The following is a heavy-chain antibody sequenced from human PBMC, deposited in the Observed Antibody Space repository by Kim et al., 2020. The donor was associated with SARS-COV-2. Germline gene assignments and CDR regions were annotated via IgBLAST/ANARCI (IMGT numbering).Heavy chain of an antibody. J-gene: IGHJ4*02. D-gene: IGHD1-26*01. V-gene: IGHV4-59*13. CDR2: IYYSGST. CDR3: ARGKWVGAINHFDY. CDR1: GGSISSYY. Sequence: SETLSLTCTVSGGSISSYYWSWIRQPPGKGLEWIGYIYYSGSTNYNPSLKSRVTISVNTSKNQFSLKLSSVTAADTAVYYCARGKWVGAINHFDYWGQGTLVTVSS.